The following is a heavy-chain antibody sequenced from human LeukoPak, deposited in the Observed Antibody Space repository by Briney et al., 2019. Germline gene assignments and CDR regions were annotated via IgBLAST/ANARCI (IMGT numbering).Heavy chain of an antibody. Sequence: PSETLSLTCTVSGGSISSGDYYWSWIRQPPGKGLEWIGYIYYSGSTYYNPSPKSRVTISVDTSKNQFSLKLSSVTAADTAVYYCARSFVVPAAIFDYWGQGTLVTVSS. V-gene: IGHV4-30-4*08. CDR1: GGSISSGDYY. J-gene: IGHJ4*02. D-gene: IGHD2-2*01. CDR2: IYYSGST. CDR3: ARSFVVPAAIFDY.